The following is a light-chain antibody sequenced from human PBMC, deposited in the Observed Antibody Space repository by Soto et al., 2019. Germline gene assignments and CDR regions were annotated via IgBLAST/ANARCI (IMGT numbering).Light chain of an antibody. CDR1: QGISNY. CDR3: QNYNSEGT. V-gene: IGKV1-27*01. J-gene: IGKJ3*01. CDR2: AAS. Sequence: DIQMTQSPSSLSASVGDRVTITCRASQGISNYLAWYQQKPGKVPKLLISAASTLQSGVPSRFRGSGSGTDFTLTISSLQPEDVATYYCQNYNSEGTFGPGTKVDIK.